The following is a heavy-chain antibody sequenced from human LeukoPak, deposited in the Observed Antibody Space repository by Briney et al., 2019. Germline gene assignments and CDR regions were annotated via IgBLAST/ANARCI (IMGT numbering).Heavy chain of an antibody. D-gene: IGHD2-21*02. Sequence: GGAPRLSRAACGFVLRYYCLHGVPPPPSKGGGGGAFVRYDGSNEYYADSMKGRFTISRDNSKNTLYLQMNNLRAEDTAVYSCARESGGGYHSEGPKYWGLGTLVTVSS. CDR2: VRYDGSNE. CDR3: ARESGGGYHSEGPKY. V-gene: IGHV3-30*02. CDR1: GFVLRYYC. J-gene: IGHJ4*02.